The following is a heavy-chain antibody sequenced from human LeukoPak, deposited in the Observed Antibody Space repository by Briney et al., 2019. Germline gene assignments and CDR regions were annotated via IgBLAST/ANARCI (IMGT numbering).Heavy chain of an antibody. Sequence: GESLKISCKGSGYSFTIYWIGWVRQMPGKGLEWMGIIYPGDSDTRYSPSFQGQVTISADKSISTAYLQWSSLKAADTAMYYCARYQGYCSTTSCSYYFDYWGQGTLVTVSS. D-gene: IGHD2-2*01. CDR1: GYSFTIYW. J-gene: IGHJ4*02. CDR3: ARYQGYCSTTSCSYYFDY. V-gene: IGHV5-51*01. CDR2: IYPGDSDT.